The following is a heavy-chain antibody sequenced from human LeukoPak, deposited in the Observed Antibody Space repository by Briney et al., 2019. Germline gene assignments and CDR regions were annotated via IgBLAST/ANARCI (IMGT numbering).Heavy chain of an antibody. CDR3: AKAPIVRATLAHWFDP. V-gene: IGHV3-23*01. Sequence: PTGGSLRLSCAASGFTFNRHGMSWVRQAPGKGLEWVSGIDVSGRVTYYADSVKGRFTISRDNSKNMVYLQMNSLRAGDMAVYYCAKAPIVRATLAHWFDPWGQGTLVTVSS. D-gene: IGHD1-26*01. CDR1: GFTFNRHG. CDR2: IDVSGRVT. J-gene: IGHJ5*02.